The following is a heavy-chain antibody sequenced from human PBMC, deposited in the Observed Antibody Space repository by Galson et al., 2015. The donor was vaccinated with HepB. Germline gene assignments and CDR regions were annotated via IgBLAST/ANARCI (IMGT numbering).Heavy chain of an antibody. J-gene: IGHJ4*02. CDR1: GYTLTELS. CDR2: FDPEDGET. Sequence: SVKVSCKVSGYTLTELSMHWVRQAPGKGLEWMGGFDPEDGETIYAQKFQGRVTMTEDTSTDTAYMELSSLRSEDTAVYYCATVPSLAYYYDSSGKQGGAFDYWGQGTLVTVSS. CDR3: ATVPSLAYYYDSSGKQGGAFDY. V-gene: IGHV1-24*01. D-gene: IGHD3-22*01.